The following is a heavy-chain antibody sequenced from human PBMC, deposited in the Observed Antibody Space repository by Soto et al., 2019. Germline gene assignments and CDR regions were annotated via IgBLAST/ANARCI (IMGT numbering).Heavy chain of an antibody. V-gene: IGHV3-23*01. Sequence: HPGGSLRLSCASSGFTFSSYAMSWVRHAPGKGLERVSAISCSGGSTYYADSVKGRFTISRDNSKNTLYLQMNSLRAEDTAVYYCAKVPHYYDSSGYRIGAFDIWGKGRXFTVSS. J-gene: IGHJ3*02. D-gene: IGHD3-22*01. CDR1: GFTFSSYA. CDR3: AKVPHYYDSSGYRIGAFDI. CDR2: ISCSGGST.